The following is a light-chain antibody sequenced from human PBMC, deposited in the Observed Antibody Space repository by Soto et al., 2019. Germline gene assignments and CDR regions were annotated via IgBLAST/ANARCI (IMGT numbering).Light chain of an antibody. Sequence: QSVLTQPPSASGTPGQRVTISCSGSSSNSGSNYVYWYQQLPGTAPTPLIYRNNQRPSGVPDRFSGSKSGTSASLAISGLRSEAEADYYCAAWDDSLSVGVFGTGTKVTVL. CDR1: SSNSGSNY. CDR3: AAWDDSLSVGV. J-gene: IGLJ1*01. CDR2: RNN. V-gene: IGLV1-47*01.